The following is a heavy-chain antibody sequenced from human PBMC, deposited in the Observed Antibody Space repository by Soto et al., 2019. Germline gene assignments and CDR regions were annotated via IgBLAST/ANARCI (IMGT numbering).Heavy chain of an antibody. Sequence: QVQLVQSGAEVKKPGSSVKVSCKASGGTFSSYAISWVRQAPGQGLEWMGGIIPIFGTANYAQKFQGRVTLTAYDTTSTAYAELSSLRYEDTAVYDCARVNVDYYYGMDVWGKATRVSVSS. D-gene: IGHD5-12*01. J-gene: IGHJ6*04. CDR2: IIPIFGTA. CDR3: ARVNVDYYYGMDV. CDR1: GGTFSSYA. V-gene: IGHV1-69*12.